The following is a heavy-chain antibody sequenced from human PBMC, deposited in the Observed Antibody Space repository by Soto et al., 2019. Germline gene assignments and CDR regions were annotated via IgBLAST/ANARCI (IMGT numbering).Heavy chain of an antibody. V-gene: IGHV3-33*01. CDR1: GFLFSRLG. CDR3: ARDDEYDDNGLDY. CDR2: IVNHGGRK. J-gene: IGHJ4*02. D-gene: IGHD1-1*01. Sequence: GGSLRLSCAASGFLFSRLGMHWVRQAPGKGLEWVAVIVNHGGRKDYADSVRGRFTISRDNSRNTLFLEMSSLRVEDTAIYYCARDDEYDDNGLDYWGQGTLVTVSS.